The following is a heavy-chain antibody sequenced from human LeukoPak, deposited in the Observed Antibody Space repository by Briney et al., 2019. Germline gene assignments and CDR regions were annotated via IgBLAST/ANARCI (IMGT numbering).Heavy chain of an antibody. V-gene: IGHV3-30*02. CDR3: AKISGRPHPIYYYYYYMDV. CDR1: GFTFSSYG. J-gene: IGHJ6*03. CDR2: IRYDGSNK. Sequence: PGGSLRLSCAASGFTFSSYGMHWVRQAPGKGLEWVAFIRYDGSNKYYAGSVKGRFTISRDNSKNTLYLQMNSLRAEDTAVYYCAKISGRPHPIYYYYYYMDVWGKGITVTVSS. D-gene: IGHD3-10*01.